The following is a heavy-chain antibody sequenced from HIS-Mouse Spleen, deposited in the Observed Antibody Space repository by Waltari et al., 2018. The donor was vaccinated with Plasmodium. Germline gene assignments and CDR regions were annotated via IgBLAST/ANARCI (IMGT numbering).Heavy chain of an antibody. CDR2: MNPNSGNT. J-gene: IGHJ4*02. V-gene: IGHV1-8*01. CDR1: GSTFTSYA. Sequence: QVQLVQSGAEVKKPGASVKVSCKASGSTFTSYAIHWVRQATGQGLEWMGWMNPNSGNTGYAQKFQGRVTMTRNTSISTAYMELSSLRSEDTAVYYCASQYSSSWYYFDYWGQGTLVTVSS. D-gene: IGHD6-13*01. CDR3: ASQYSSSWYYFDY.